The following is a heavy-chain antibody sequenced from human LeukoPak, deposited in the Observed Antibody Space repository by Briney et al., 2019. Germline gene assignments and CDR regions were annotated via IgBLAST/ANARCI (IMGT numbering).Heavy chain of an antibody. Sequence: PSETLSLTCTVSGGSISSSSYYWGWLRQPPGKGREWIGSIYYSESTYYNPSLKSRVTISVDTSKNQFSLKLSSVTAADTAVYYCARDRQLHYYDSSGSARRFDYWGQGTLVTVSS. CDR3: ARDRQLHYYDSSGSARRFDY. V-gene: IGHV4-39*02. CDR2: IYYSEST. CDR1: GGSISSSSYY. J-gene: IGHJ4*02. D-gene: IGHD3-22*01.